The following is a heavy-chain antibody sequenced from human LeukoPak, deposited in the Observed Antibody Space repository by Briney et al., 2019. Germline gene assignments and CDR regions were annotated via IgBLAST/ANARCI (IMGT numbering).Heavy chain of an antibody. D-gene: IGHD6-13*01. V-gene: IGHV3-48*03. CDR2: ISSSGSTI. CDR3: ARDMAAAGDY. J-gene: IGHJ4*02. Sequence: PGGSLRLSCAASGFTFSSYEMNWVRQAPGKGLEWVSYISSSGSTIYYADPVKGRFTISRDNARNSLYLQMNSLRAEDTAVYYCARDMAAAGDYWGQGTLVTVSS. CDR1: GFTFSSYE.